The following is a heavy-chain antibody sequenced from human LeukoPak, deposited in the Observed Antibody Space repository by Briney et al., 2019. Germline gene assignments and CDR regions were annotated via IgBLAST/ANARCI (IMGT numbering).Heavy chain of an antibody. V-gene: IGHV3-48*01. Sequence: PGGSLRLSCAASGLTFSSYSMNWVRQAPGKGLEWVSYISGSSSTIYYADSVKGRFTISRDNSKNTLYLQMNSLRAEDTAVYYCVGAADHYGPSYGMDVWGQGTTVTVSS. CDR3: VGAADHYGPSYGMDV. CDR2: ISGSSSTI. CDR1: GLTFSSYS. D-gene: IGHD6-13*01. J-gene: IGHJ6*02.